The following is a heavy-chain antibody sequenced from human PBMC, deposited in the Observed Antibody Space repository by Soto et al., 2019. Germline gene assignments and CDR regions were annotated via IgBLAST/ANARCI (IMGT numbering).Heavy chain of an antibody. Sequence: QITLKESGPTLVKPTQPLTLTCTFSGFSLSTTAVGVGWIRQPPGKALEWLAFISWDDDKGYSPSLKSRLTITKDTPKNQVVLIVTNMDPVDTVTSYCAHRGTSSWYCHWGQGTMVTVST. CDR3: AHRGTSSWYCH. V-gene: IGHV2-5*02. CDR1: GFSLSTTAVG. CDR2: ISWDDDK. D-gene: IGHD6-13*01. J-gene: IGHJ4*02.